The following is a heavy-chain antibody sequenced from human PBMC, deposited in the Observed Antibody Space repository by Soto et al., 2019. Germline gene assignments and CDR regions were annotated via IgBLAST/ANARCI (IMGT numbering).Heavy chain of an antibody. CDR1: GFTFSDAW. J-gene: IGHJ4*02. V-gene: IGHV3-15*01. CDR2: IKSKSDGGTT. Sequence: PGGSLRLSCAASGFTFSDAWMSWVRQAPGKGLDWVGRIKSKSDGGTTEYAAPVRGRFTISRDDSQNTLYLQMNSLKTEDTAVYYCTPYFYDSSGYYYALFDSWGQGTLVT. D-gene: IGHD3-22*01. CDR3: TPYFYDSSGYYYALFDS.